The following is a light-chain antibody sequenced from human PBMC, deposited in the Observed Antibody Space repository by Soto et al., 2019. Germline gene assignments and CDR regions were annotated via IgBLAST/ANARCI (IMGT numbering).Light chain of an antibody. CDR3: QQYNNWPGT. V-gene: IGKV3-15*01. J-gene: IGKJ1*01. Sequence: LSCRASQSVSINLAWYQQKPGQAPRLLIYGASTRATGIPARFSGSGSGTEFTLTISSLQSEDFAVYYCQQYNNWPGTFGQGTKVDIK. CDR1: QSVSIN. CDR2: GAS.